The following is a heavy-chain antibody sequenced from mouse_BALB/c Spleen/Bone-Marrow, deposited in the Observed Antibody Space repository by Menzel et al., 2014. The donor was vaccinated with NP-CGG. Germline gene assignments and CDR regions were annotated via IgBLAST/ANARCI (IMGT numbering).Heavy chain of an antibody. V-gene: IGHV7-3*02. CDR3: ARDENVGIYWYFDV. J-gene: IGHJ1*01. CDR1: GFTFTDYY. Sequence: EVMLVESGGGLVQPGGSPRLSCETSGFTFTDYYMSWVRQPPGKALEWLGFIRNKAKGYTTDYSASVKGRFTISRDNSQSISYLQMNTLRAEDSATYYCARDENVGIYWYFDVWGAGTTVTVSS. CDR2: IRNKAKGYTT.